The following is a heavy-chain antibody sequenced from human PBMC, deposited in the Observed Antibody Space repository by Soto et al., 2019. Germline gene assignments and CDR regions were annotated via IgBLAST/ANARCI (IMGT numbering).Heavy chain of an antibody. D-gene: IGHD5-18*01. J-gene: IGHJ4*02. Sequence: EVQLLESGGGLVQPGGSLRLSCAASGFIFRNNAMSWVRQPPRKGLEWVSAISGSAGSRYYADSVKGRFTISRDNSKNTLYLQMNSLRAEDTAVYDCANDGYTHGQPHYLGQGTLVTVSS. V-gene: IGHV3-23*01. CDR1: GFIFRNNA. CDR2: ISGSAGSR. CDR3: ANDGYTHGQPHY.